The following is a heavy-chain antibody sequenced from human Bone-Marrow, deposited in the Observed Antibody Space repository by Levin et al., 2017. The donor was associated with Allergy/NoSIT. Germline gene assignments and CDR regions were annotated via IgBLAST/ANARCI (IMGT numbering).Heavy chain of an antibody. CDR2: IKQDGSEK. V-gene: IGHV3-7*04. J-gene: IGHJ4*02. Sequence: ETLSLTCAASGFTFSSYWMSWVRQAPGKGLEWVANIKQDGSEKYYVDSVKGRFTISRDNAKNSLYLQMNSLRAEDTAVYYCARDLAVTGTGGLDWGQGTLVTVSS. D-gene: IGHD6-19*01. CDR1: GFTFSSYW. CDR3: ARDLAVTGTGGLD.